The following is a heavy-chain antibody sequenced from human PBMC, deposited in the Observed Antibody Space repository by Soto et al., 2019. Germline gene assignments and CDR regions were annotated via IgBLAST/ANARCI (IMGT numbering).Heavy chain of an antibody. CDR2: IIPIFGTA. D-gene: IGHD3-22*01. Sequence: GASVKVSCKAPGGTFSSYAISWVRQAPGQGLEWMGGIIPIFGTANYAQKFQGRVTITADESTSTAYMELSSLRSEDTAVYYCARDQGYDSSGYYSPFDYWGQGTLVTVSS. V-gene: IGHV1-69*13. J-gene: IGHJ4*02. CDR1: GGTFSSYA. CDR3: ARDQGYDSSGYYSPFDY.